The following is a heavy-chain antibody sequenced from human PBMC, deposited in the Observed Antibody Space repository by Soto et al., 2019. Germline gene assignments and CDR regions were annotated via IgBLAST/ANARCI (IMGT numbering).Heavy chain of an antibody. CDR3: ARQKDLTYFDI. CDR1: RGSIQSSTYY. D-gene: IGHD3-16*01. V-gene: IGHV4-39*01. J-gene: IGHJ3*02. Sequence: QLQLQESGPGLVKPSETLSLTCTVSRGSIQSSTYYWGWIRQPPGKGLEWIGTVYYNGSPYFNPSLKSQLTLSADPSQNQFSLRLDSVTAADTAVYYCARQKDLTYFDIWGQGTMVTVSS. CDR2: VYYNGSP.